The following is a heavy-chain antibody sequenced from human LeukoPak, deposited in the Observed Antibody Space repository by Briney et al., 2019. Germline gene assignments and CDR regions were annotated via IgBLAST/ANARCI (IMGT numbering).Heavy chain of an antibody. CDR2: IYYSGST. CDR1: GGSISSYY. D-gene: IGHD2-15*01. V-gene: IGHV4-59*08. CDR3: ARQSVVAATVFDY. Sequence: AVTLSLTCTVSGGSISSYYWSWIRQPPGKGLEWIGYIYYSGSTNYNPSLKSRVTISVDTSKNQFSLKLSSVTAADTAVYYCARQSVVAATVFDYWGQGTLDTVSS. J-gene: IGHJ4*02.